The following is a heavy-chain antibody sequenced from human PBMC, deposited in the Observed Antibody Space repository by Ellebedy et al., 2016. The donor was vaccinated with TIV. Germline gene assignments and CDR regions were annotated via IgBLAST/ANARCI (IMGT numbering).Heavy chain of an antibody. V-gene: IGHV4-59*01. Sequence: SETLSLTCTASGGSITSYYWSWIRQPPGKGLEWIGYIYHGGSTKSNPPLSGRVTISVDTSKNQVSLRLNSVTAADTAVYYCMKDGLLNYYGVDVWGQGTTVSVSS. CDR2: IYHGGST. CDR3: MKDGLLNYYGVDV. J-gene: IGHJ6*02. CDR1: GGSITSYY.